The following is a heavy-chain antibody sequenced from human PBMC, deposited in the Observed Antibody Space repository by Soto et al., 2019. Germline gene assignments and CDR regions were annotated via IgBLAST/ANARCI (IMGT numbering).Heavy chain of an antibody. Sequence: GGSLRLSCAASGFTFSSYSMNWVRQAPGKGLEWVSSISSSSSYIYYADSVKGRFTISRDNAKKSLYLQMNSLRAEDTAVYYCATGARWGSLDYWGQGTLVTVSS. CDR2: ISSSSSYI. V-gene: IGHV3-21*01. CDR3: ATGARWGSLDY. D-gene: IGHD7-27*01. CDR1: GFTFSSYS. J-gene: IGHJ4*02.